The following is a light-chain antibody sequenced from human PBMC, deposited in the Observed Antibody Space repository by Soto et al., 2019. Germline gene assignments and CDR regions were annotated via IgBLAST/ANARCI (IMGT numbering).Light chain of an antibody. CDR2: DVS. Sequence: QSVLTQPASVSGSPGQSIAISCTGTSSDVAAYNYVSWYQQHPGKAPKLMIYDVSNRLSGVSNRFSGSKSGNTASLTISGLQAEDEADYYCTSYTTITTWVFGGGTQLTVL. V-gene: IGLV2-14*03. J-gene: IGLJ3*02. CDR1: SSDVAAYNY. CDR3: TSYTTITTWV.